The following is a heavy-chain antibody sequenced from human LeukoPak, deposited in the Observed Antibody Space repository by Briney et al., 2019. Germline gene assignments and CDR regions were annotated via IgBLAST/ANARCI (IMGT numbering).Heavy chain of an antibody. CDR2: INHSGGST. CDR3: ARDNSGSYSVGAFDI. D-gene: IGHD1-26*01. CDR1: GYTFTSYD. Sequence: GASVKVSCKASGYTFTSYDINWVRQATGQGLEWMGIINHSGGSTSYAQKFQGRVTMTREMSTSTVYMELSSLRSEDTAVYYCARDNSGSYSVGAFDIWGQGTMVTVSS. V-gene: IGHV1-46*01. J-gene: IGHJ3*02.